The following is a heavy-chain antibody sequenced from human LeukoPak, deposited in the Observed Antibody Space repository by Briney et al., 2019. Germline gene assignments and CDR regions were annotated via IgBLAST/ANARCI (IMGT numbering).Heavy chain of an antibody. V-gene: IGHV4-61*02. D-gene: IGHD1-1*01. CDR3: ARDNSPINLQLEPNWFDP. CDR2: IYTSGST. Sequence: SETLSLTCTVSGDSITSSSYYWSWIRQPAGKGLEWIGRIYTSGSTNYNPSLKSRVTMSVDTSKNQFSLKLSSVTAADTAVYYCARDNSPINLQLEPNWFDPWGQGTLVTVSS. CDR1: GDSITSSSYY. J-gene: IGHJ5*02.